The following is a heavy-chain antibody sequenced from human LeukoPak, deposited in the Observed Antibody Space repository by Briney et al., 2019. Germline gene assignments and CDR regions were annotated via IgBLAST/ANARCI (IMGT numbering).Heavy chain of an antibody. V-gene: IGHV1-69*01. CDR3: ARGPVSTHGMDV. D-gene: IGHD6-13*01. CDR2: IIPIFGTT. CDR1: GGTLSNYS. Sequence: SVKVSCKASGGTLSNYSISWVRQAPGQGLEWMGGIIPIFGTTNYAQKFQGRATITAHVSTSTTYLELSSLRSDDTAVYYCARGPVSTHGMDVWGQGTTVTVSS. J-gene: IGHJ6*02.